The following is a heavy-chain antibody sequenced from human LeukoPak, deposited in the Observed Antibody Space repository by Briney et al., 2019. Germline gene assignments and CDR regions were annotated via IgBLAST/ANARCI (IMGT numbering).Heavy chain of an antibody. V-gene: IGHV4-59*01. CDR1: GGSISSYY. CDR3: AREWWELPTGGWFDP. D-gene: IGHD1-26*01. J-gene: IGHJ5*02. Sequence: SETLSLTCTVSGGSISSYYWSWIRQPPGKGLEWIGYIYYSGSTNYNPSLKSRVTISVDTSKNQFSLKLSSVTAADTAVYYCAREWWELPTGGWFDPWGQGTLVTVSS. CDR2: IYYSGST.